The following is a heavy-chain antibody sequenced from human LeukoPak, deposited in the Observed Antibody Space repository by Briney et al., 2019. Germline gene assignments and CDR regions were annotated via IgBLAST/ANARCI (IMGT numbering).Heavy chain of an antibody. CDR3: ATMVVTQAFDI. CDR1: GGSISIYY. Sequence: SETLSLTCTVSGGSISIYYWSWIRQPPGKGLEWIGYIYYSGSTNYNPSLKSRVTISVDTSKNQFSLKLSSVTAADTAVYYCATMVVTQAFDIWGQGTMVTVSS. J-gene: IGHJ3*02. V-gene: IGHV4-59*01. D-gene: IGHD4-23*01. CDR2: IYYSGST.